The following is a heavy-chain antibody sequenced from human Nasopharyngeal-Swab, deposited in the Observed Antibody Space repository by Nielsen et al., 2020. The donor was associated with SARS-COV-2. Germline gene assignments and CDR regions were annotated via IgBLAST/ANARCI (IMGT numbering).Heavy chain of an antibody. V-gene: IGHV3-73*01. J-gene: IGHJ4*02. CDR1: GFTFSGSA. CDR2: IRSKANSYAT. CDR3: TRLDVAAAGTPDHY. D-gene: IGHD6-13*01. Sequence: GESLKISCSASGFTFSGSAIHWVRQASGKGLEWVGRIRSKANSYATAYAASVKGRFTISRDDSKNTAYLQMNSLKTEDTAVYYCTRLDVAAAGTPDHYWGQGTLVTVSS.